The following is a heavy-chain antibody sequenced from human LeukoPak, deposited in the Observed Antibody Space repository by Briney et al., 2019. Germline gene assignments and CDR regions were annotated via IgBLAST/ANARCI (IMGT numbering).Heavy chain of an antibody. Sequence: GRSLRLSCSTSGFTFSSYSMHWVRQAPGKGLEWMAVVSFDGKNEYYADSVKGRFTISRDRSKRTLYLQMNNLRPEDTAVYYCARGGYYSSGRPFPPGGYWGPGTLVTVS. D-gene: IGHD3-10*01. CDR3: ARGGYYSSGRPFPPGGY. V-gene: IGHV3-30*04. CDR2: VSFDGKNE. CDR1: GFTFSSYS. J-gene: IGHJ4*02.